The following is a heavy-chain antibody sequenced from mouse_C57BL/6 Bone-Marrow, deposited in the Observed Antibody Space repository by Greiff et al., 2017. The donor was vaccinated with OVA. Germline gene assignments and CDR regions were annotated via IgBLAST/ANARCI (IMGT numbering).Heavy chain of an antibody. D-gene: IGHD3-3*01. CDR3: ARSRGDLDY. CDR2: IYPSDSET. Sequence: VQLQQSGAELVRPGSSVKLSCKASGYTFTSYWMDWVKQRPGQGLEWIGNIYPSDSETHYNQKFKDKATLTVDKSSSTAYMQLSSLTSEDSAVYYCARSRGDLDYWGQGTTLTVSS. J-gene: IGHJ2*01. CDR1: GYTFTSYW. V-gene: IGHV1-61*01.